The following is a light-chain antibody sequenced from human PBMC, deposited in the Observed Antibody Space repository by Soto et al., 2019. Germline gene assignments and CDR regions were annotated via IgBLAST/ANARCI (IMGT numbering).Light chain of an antibody. V-gene: IGKV1-5*01. Sequence: DIQITQSPSTLSASVGDSVTIACRTSQRVNRWLAWYQKKPGKPPKLLIYDASSFQSGVPSRFSGSGSGTEFTLTISSLQPDDFATYYCQQYNSDWTFGQGTKVDIK. J-gene: IGKJ1*01. CDR1: QRVNRW. CDR3: QQYNSDWT. CDR2: DAS.